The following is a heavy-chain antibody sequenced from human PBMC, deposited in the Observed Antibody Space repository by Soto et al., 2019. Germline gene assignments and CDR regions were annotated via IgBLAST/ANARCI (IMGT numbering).Heavy chain of an antibody. D-gene: IGHD5-18*01. CDR3: ASWRGGYTYGLDH. CDR2: INNDGTST. J-gene: IGHJ4*02. CDR1: GFTFSSQW. V-gene: IGHV3-74*01. Sequence: EVQLVESWGGLVQPGGSLRLSCAASGFTFSSQWLHWVRQAPGKGLVWISRINNDGTSTNYADSVKGRFTVSRDNAKKTMSLQMNSLRAEATAVYYCASWRGGYTYGLDHWGQGTPVTVSS.